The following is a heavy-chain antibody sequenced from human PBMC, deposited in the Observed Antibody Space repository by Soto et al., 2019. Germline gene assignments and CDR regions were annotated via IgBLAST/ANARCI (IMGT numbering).Heavy chain of an antibody. CDR2: ISGSGSKT. J-gene: IGHJ4*02. Sequence: EVQLLESGGGLMQPGGSLRLSCAASGFTFDSFVLNWVRQPPGKGLEWVSSISGSGSKTYYADSVKGRFTVSRDNSKNTPYLRMSSLRAEDTAVYYCARAQDYDFWSGRPPNFDYRGQGTLVTVSS. CDR3: ARAQDYDFWSGRPPNFDY. D-gene: IGHD3-3*01. CDR1: GFTFDSFV. V-gene: IGHV3-23*01.